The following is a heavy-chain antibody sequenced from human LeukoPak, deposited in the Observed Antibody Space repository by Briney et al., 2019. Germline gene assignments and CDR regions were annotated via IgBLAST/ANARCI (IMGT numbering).Heavy chain of an antibody. V-gene: IGHV3-30*04. J-gene: IGHJ6*02. D-gene: IGHD3-3*01. CDR2: ISYDGSNK. CDR3: ARVRDYDLAYYYYGMDV. Sequence: PGGSLRLSCAASGFTFSSYAMHWVRQAPGKGLEWGAVISYDGSNKYYADSVKGRFTISRDNSKNTLYLQMNSLRAEDTAVYYCARVRDYDLAYYYYGMDVWGQGTTVTVSS. CDR1: GFTFSSYA.